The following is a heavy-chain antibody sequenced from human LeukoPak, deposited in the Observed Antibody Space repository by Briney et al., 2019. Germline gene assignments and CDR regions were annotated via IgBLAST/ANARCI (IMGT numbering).Heavy chain of an antibody. CDR3: AKEGDDILTGYWYFDY. Sequence: GGSLRLSCAASGSTFSSYAMSWVRQAPGKGLEWVSAISGSGGSTYYADSVKGRFTISRDNSKNTLYLQMNSLRAEDTTVYYCAKEGDDILTGYWYFDYWGQGTLVTVSS. J-gene: IGHJ4*02. CDR2: ISGSGGST. V-gene: IGHV3-23*01. CDR1: GSTFSSYA. D-gene: IGHD3-9*01.